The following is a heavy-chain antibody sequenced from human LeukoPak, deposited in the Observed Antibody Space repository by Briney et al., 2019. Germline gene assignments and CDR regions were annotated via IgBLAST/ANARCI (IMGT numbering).Heavy chain of an antibody. Sequence: GGSLRLSCAASGLTFSNSAMNWVRQVPGKGLEWVSSIDYDSSHIYYAASVRGRFIISRDNARNSVYLQMNSLRVEDTAVYYCARDPLRYLRVGHYDYWGQGTLVAVSS. D-gene: IGHD3-9*01. CDR1: GLTFSNSA. CDR2: IDYDSSHI. V-gene: IGHV3-21*01. J-gene: IGHJ4*02. CDR3: ARDPLRYLRVGHYDY.